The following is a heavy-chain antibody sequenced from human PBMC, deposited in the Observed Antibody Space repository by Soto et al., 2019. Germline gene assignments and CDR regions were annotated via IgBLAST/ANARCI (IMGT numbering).Heavy chain of an antibody. CDR1: VYSFTRYG. Sequence: QVQLVQSRAELKNPGASVKVAGKASVYSFTRYGIAWARQAPGQGLEWMGWINTYNGNTNYAQNLQGRVTLTTDPSTSTAYMELTSLRSNDTAIYYCAMVDVYVTPSPQDVWGQGTTVIVSS. CDR3: AMVDVYVTPSPQDV. CDR2: INTYNGNT. V-gene: IGHV1-18*01. J-gene: IGHJ6*02. D-gene: IGHD3-16*01.